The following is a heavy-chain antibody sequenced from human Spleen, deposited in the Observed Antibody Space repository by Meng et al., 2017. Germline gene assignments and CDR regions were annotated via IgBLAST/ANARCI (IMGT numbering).Heavy chain of an antibody. Sequence: QVQLQESGPGLVKPSPTLSLTCTVSGGSITSGSYYWSWIRQHPGKGLEWIGYIYYSGTTFYNPSLKSRITISLDTSKNQFSLNLNSVTAADTAVYYCARVTRVWRGWFDPWGQGNLVTVSS. CDR2: IYYSGTT. D-gene: IGHD3-10*01. J-gene: IGHJ5*02. V-gene: IGHV4-31*03. CDR3: ARVTRVWRGWFDP. CDR1: GGSITSGSYY.